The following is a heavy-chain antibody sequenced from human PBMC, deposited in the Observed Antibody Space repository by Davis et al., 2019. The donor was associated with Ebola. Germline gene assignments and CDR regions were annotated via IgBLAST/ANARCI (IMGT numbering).Heavy chain of an antibody. D-gene: IGHD4-17*01. CDR1: GGSISSSNW. V-gene: IGHV4-4*02. J-gene: IGHJ6*02. CDR2: IYHSGST. Sequence: SETLSLTCAVSGGSISSSNWWSWVRQPPGKGLEWIGEIYHSGSTNYNPSLKSRVTISVDKSKNQFSLKLSSVTAADTAVYYCARVSTVTNRKLDVWGQGTTVTVSS. CDR3: ARVSTVTNRKLDV.